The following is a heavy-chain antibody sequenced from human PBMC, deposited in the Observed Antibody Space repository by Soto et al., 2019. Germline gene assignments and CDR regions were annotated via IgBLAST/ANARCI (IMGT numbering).Heavy chain of an antibody. J-gene: IGHJ4*02. CDR1: GFTFGSYE. Sequence: GGSLRLSCAASGFTFGSYEMNWVRQAPGKGLEWVSYISSSGSTIYYADSVKGRFTISRDNAKNSLYLQMNSLRAEDTAVYYCARDRDTAMVYSREYYFDYWGQGTLVTVSS. V-gene: IGHV3-48*03. CDR3: ARDRDTAMVYSREYYFDY. D-gene: IGHD5-18*01. CDR2: ISSSGSTI.